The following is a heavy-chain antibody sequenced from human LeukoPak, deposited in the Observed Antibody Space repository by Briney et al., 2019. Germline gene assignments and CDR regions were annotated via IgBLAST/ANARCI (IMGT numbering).Heavy chain of an antibody. V-gene: IGHV3-49*04. J-gene: IGHJ4*02. Sequence: PGGSLRLSCTASGFTFGDYAMSWVRQAPGKGREWVVFIRSKAYGGTTEYAASVKGRFTISRDDSKSIAYLQMNSLKTEDTAVYYCTRPARFLEWSQLCYFDCWGKGPLVPVSS. CDR1: GFTFGDYA. CDR2: IRSKAYGGTT. CDR3: TRPARFLEWSQLCYFDC. D-gene: IGHD3-3*01.